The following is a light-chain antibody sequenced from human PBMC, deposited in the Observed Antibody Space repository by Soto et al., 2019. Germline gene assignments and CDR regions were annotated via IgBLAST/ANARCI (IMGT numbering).Light chain of an antibody. Sequence: EIVLTQSPGTLSLSLGERATLSCRASQSVSSNYLAWYQQKPGQAPRLLIYGTSSRATGIPDRFSGSGSGTDFTLSISRLEPEDFAVYYCKQYCNGNSPRYSFGQGTRLEIK. CDR1: QSVSSNY. CDR3: KQYCNGNSPRYS. V-gene: IGKV3-20*01. J-gene: IGKJ2*03. CDR2: GTS.